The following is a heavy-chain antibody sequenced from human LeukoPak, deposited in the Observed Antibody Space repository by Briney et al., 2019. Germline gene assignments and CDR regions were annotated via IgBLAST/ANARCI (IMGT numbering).Heavy chain of an antibody. D-gene: IGHD3-3*01. CDR2: ISGSGGST. J-gene: IGHJ6*03. V-gene: IGHV3-23*01. Sequence: GGSLRLSCAASGFTFSSYAMSWVRQAPGKGLEWVSAISGSGGSTYYADSVKGRFTISRDNSKNTLYLQMNSLRAEDTAVYYCAKEGVENDFWSGPTLYYYYMDVWGKGTTVTVSS. CDR3: AKEGVENDFWSGPTLYYYYMDV. CDR1: GFTFSSYA.